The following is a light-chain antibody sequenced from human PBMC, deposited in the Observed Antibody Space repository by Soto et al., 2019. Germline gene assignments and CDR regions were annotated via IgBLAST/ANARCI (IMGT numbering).Light chain of an antibody. CDR2: DVS. CDR3: SSYTSSSPIVV. V-gene: IGLV2-14*01. Sequence: QSALTQPASVSGSPGQSITISCTGTSSDVGGYNYVSWYQQHPGKAPKLMIYDVSNRPSGVSNRFSGSKSGNTASLTISGLQDEDEADYYCSSYTSSSPIVVFGGGTKLTVL. CDR1: SSDVGGYNY. J-gene: IGLJ2*01.